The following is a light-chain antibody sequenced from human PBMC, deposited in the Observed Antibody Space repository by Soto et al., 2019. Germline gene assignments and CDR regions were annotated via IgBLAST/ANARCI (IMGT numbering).Light chain of an antibody. CDR3: QQYYSTPRT. J-gene: IGKJ3*01. V-gene: IGKV1-39*01. CDR2: APS. CDR1: QNIRTY. Sequence: DIQMTQSPSSLSASVGDRVTITCRASQNIRTYLNWYQQRSAKAPELLIYAPSSLQSGASSRFSGSGSGTDFTLTIWSLQPEDFATYYCQQYYSTPRTFGPGTKVDIK.